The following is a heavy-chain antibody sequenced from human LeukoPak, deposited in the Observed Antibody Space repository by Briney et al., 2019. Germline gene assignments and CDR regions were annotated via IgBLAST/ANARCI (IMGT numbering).Heavy chain of an antibody. CDR2: MNPNSGNT. CDR1: GYAFTSYD. CDR3: ARGSVTIDCSGGSCYQLDP. V-gene: IGHV1-8*02. Sequence: ASVKVSCKASGYAFTSYDINWVRQATGQGLEWMGWMNPNSGNTGYAQKFQGRVTMTRNTSTSTAYMEVSSLRSEDTAVYYCARGSVTIDCSGGSCYQLDPWGQGTLVTVSS. J-gene: IGHJ5*02. D-gene: IGHD2-15*01.